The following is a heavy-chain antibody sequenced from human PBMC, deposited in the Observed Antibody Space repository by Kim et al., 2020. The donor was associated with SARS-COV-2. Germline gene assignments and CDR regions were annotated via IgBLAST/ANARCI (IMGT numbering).Heavy chain of an antibody. CDR2: INHSGST. Sequence: SETLSLTCAVYGGSFSGYYWSWIRQPPGKGLEWIGEINHSGSTNYNPSLKSRVTISVDTSKNQFSLKLSSVTAADTAVYYCARGQLKFSSSGYYGSYYYCMDVWGKGTTVTVSS. J-gene: IGHJ6*03. D-gene: IGHD3-22*01. CDR3: ARGQLKFSSSGYYGSYYYCMDV. V-gene: IGHV4-34*01. CDR1: GGSFSGYY.